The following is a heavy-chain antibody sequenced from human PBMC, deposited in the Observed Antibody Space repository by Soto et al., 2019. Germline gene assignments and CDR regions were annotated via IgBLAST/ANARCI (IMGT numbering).Heavy chain of an antibody. D-gene: IGHD5-12*01. V-gene: IGHV3-66*01. CDR3: ARALGAYSGYEPFDY. Sequence: GGSLRLSCAASGFTVSSNYMSWVRQAPGKGLEWVSVIYSGGSTYYADSVKGRFTISRDNSKNTLYLQMNSLRAEDTAVYYCARALGAYSGYEPFDYWGQGTLVTVSS. CDR1: GFTVSSNY. J-gene: IGHJ4*02. CDR2: IYSGGST.